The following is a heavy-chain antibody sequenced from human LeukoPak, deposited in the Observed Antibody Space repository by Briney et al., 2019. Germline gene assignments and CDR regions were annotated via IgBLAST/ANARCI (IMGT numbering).Heavy chain of an antibody. J-gene: IGHJ6*03. CDR3: ARNCGGDCYYYYYMDV. D-gene: IGHD2-21*02. CDR1: GYTFTGYY. CDR2: INTNSGGT. Sequence: ASVTVSFKGSGYTFTGYYMHWVRQAPGQGLEWLGWINTNSGGTNYGQKFQGRVTMTRDTSISTAYMELSRLRSDDTAVYYCARNCGGDCYYYYYMDVWGKGTTVTISS. V-gene: IGHV1-2*02.